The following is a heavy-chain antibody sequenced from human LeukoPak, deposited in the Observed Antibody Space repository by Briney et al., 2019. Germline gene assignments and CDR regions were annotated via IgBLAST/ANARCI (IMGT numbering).Heavy chain of an antibody. J-gene: IGHJ5*02. V-gene: IGHV3-30-3*02. CDR2: ISYDGSNK. D-gene: IGHD1-26*01. CDR1: GFTFSSYA. Sequence: PGRSLRLSCAASGFTFSSYAMHWVRQAPGKGLEWVAVISYDGSNKYYADSVKGRFTISRDNSKNTLYLQMNSLRAEDTAVYYCAKIWEYNWFDPWGQGTLVTVSS. CDR3: AKIWEYNWFDP.